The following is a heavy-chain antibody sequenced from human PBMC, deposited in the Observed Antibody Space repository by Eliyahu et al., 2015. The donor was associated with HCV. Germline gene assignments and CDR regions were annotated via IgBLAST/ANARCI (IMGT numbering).Heavy chain of an antibody. CDR1: GGSIXTXY. J-gene: IGHJ5*02. D-gene: IGHD6-19*01. V-gene: IGHV4-59*01. CDR2: IHYSGST. CDR3: ASGGGGIAVAGTGGWFDP. Sequence: QVQLQESGPGLVKPSETLSLTCPVSGGSIXTXYWSWIRQPPGKXLEWIGYIHYSGSTNYNPXLKSRVTISLXTSKXXFSLNLTSVTXADTAVYYCASGGGGIAVAGTGGWFDPWGQGTLVTVSS.